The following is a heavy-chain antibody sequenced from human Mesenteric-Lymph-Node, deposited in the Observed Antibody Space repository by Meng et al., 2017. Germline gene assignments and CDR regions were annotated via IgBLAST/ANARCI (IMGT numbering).Heavy chain of an antibody. V-gene: IGHV3-74*03. CDR2: LSSDGSDV. Sequence: GESLKISCAASGFTFSAYWMHWVRQAPGKGLVWISRLSSDGSDVTYADSVKGRFTISRDNAQNTLYLQMNSLRPEDTALYYCAKGFYSTTSSTYFDSWGQGALVTVSS. CDR3: AKGFYSTTSSTYFDS. D-gene: IGHD3-3*01. J-gene: IGHJ4*02. CDR1: GFTFSAYW.